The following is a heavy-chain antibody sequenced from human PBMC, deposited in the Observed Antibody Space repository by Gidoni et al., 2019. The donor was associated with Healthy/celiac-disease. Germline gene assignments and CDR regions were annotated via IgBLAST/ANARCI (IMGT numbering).Heavy chain of an antibody. V-gene: IGHV4-34*01. CDR3: ARSLIPRGLNWFDP. J-gene: IGHJ5*02. CDR2: INHSGST. D-gene: IGHD3-10*01. CDR1: GGSFSGYY. Sequence: QVQLQQWGAGLLKPSETLSLTCAVYGGSFSGYYWSWIRQPPGKGLEWIGEINHSGSTNYNPSLKSRVTISVDTSKNQFSLKLSSVTAADTAVYYCARSLIPRGLNWFDPWGQGTLVTVSS.